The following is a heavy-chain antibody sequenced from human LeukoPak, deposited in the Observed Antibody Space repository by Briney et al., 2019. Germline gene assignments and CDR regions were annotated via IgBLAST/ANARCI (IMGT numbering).Heavy chain of an antibody. CDR3: AKRGVVIRVILVAFHKEAYYFDS. V-gene: IGHV3-23*01. J-gene: IGHJ4*02. D-gene: IGHD3-22*01. CDR2: ISDSGGRT. Sequence: PGGSLRLSCAVSGITLSNYGMSWVRQAPGEGLEWVAGISDSGGRTNYADSVKGRFTIARDNPKNTLYLQLHSLGAEDTAVYFCAKRGVVIRVILVAFHKEAYYFDSWGQGALVTVSS. CDR1: GITLSNYG.